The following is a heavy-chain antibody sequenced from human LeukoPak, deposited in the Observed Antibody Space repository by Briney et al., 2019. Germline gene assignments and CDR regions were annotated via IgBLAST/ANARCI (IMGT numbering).Heavy chain of an antibody. CDR3: ARGMGYGYAHYYYGMDV. D-gene: IGHD5-18*01. CDR2: INHSGST. J-gene: IGHJ6*02. CDR1: GGSFSGYY. Sequence: SETLSLTCAVYGGSFSGYYWSWIRQPPGKGLEWIGEINHSGSTNYNPSLKSRVTISVDTPKNQFSLKLSSVTAADTAVYYCARGMGYGYAHYYYGMDVWGQGTTVTVSS. V-gene: IGHV4-34*01.